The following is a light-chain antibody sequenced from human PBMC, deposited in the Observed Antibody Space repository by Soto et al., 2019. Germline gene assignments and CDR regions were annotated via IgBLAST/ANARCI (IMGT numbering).Light chain of an antibody. Sequence: DIQMTQSPSSLSASVGDKITITCRASQNIIKSLNWYQQKPGKAPKLLINTASSLQSEVPSRFSGGGSGTDVTLTITSLQPEDFATYFCQQSFIKPLTFGQGTKVDI. V-gene: IGKV1-39*01. CDR3: QQSFIKPLT. CDR1: QNIIKS. CDR2: TAS. J-gene: IGKJ1*01.